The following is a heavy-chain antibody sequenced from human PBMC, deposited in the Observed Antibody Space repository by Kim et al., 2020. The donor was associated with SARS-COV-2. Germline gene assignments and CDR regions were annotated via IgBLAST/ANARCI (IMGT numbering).Heavy chain of an antibody. D-gene: IGHD2-15*01. CDR3: ARDKANVGLVVVVAVPMGYYYYGMDV. J-gene: IGHJ6*02. CDR2: ISSSSSYI. CDR1: GFTFSSYS. V-gene: IGHV3-21*01. Sequence: GGSLRLSCAASGFTFSSYSMNWVRQAPGKGLEWVSSISSSSSYIYYADSVKGRFTISRDNAKNSLYLQMNSLRAEDTAVYYCARDKANVGLVVVVAVPMGYYYYGMDVWGQGTAVTVSS.